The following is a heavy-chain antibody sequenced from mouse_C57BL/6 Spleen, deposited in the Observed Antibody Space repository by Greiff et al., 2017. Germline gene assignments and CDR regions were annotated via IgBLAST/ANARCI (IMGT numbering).Heavy chain of an antibody. CDR1: GFNIKDYY. CDR2: IDPEDGET. J-gene: IGHJ3*01. Sequence: EVQGVESGAELVKPGASVKLSCTASGFNIKDYYMHWVKQRTEQGLEWIGRIDPEDGETKYAPKFQGQATLTADTSSNPAYLQLSSLTSEDTAVYYCARSGTTEGFAYWGQGTLVTVSA. CDR3: ARSGTTEGFAY. V-gene: IGHV14-2*01. D-gene: IGHD1-1*01.